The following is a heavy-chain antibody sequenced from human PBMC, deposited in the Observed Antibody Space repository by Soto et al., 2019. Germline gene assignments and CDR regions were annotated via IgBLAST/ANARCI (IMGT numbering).Heavy chain of an antibody. V-gene: IGHV1-18*01. D-gene: IGHD4-17*01. Sequence: QVQLVQSGAEVKKPGASVKVSCKTSGFIFTTKGISWVRQAPGQGLEWMGWISAYNGNRNYAQKFQDRVTMTTDTSTTTAYMELRSLRSDDTAVYYCASGGYSGDYVLVDYWGQGTLVTVSS. CDR1: GFIFTTKG. CDR3: ASGGYSGDYVLVDY. CDR2: ISAYNGNR. J-gene: IGHJ4*02.